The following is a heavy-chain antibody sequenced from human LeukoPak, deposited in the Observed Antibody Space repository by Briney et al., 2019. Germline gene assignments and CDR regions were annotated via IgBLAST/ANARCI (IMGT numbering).Heavy chain of an antibody. J-gene: IGHJ6*03. CDR2: IIPVFGTA. CDR1: GGTFSSYA. Sequence: ASVKVSCKASGGTFSSYAINWVRQAPGQGLEWMGGIIPVFGTANYAEKFHDRVTITTDESTGTAYMELSSLRSEDTAVYYCARSSYYTTVTGYTSYYYSYMDVWGKGTTVTVPS. D-gene: IGHD4-11*01. V-gene: IGHV1-69*05. CDR3: ARSSYYTTVTGYTSYYYSYMDV.